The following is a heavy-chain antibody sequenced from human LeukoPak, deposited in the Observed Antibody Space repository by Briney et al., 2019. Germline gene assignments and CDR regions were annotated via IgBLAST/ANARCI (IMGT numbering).Heavy chain of an antibody. J-gene: IGHJ5*02. V-gene: IGHV4-59*01. CDR2: IYYSGST. CDR1: GGSLSSYY. D-gene: IGHD3-22*01. CDR3: AREVRLRYYYDSSGSPGIGWFDP. Sequence: SETLSLTCTVSGGSLSSYYWSWIRQPPGKGLEWIGYIYYSGSTNYHPSLKSRVTISVDTSKNQFSLKLSSVTAADTAVYYCAREVRLRYYYDSSGSPGIGWFDPGGQGTLVTVSS.